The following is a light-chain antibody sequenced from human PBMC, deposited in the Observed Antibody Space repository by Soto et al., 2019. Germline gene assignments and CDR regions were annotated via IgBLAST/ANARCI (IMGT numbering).Light chain of an antibody. CDR3: SSYTSSSTLV. CDR2: DVT. CDR1: SSDVGGYHY. Sequence: QSALTQPASVSGSPGQSITISCTGTSSDVGGYHYVSWYQQHPGKAPKVMIYDVTDRPSGVSNRFSGSKSGDTASLTISGLQAEDEADYDCSSYTSSSTLVFGGGTKLTVL. J-gene: IGLJ2*01. V-gene: IGLV2-14*01.